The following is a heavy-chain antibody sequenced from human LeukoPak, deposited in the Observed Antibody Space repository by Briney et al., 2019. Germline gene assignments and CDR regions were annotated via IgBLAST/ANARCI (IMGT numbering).Heavy chain of an antibody. D-gene: IGHD5-24*01. J-gene: IGHJ4*02. CDR2: FYYSGPT. Sequence: SETLSLTRTDSGGSLRSYYSSWIRQPPEHPLYWLGYFYYSGPTNYNPSLKCRVTISVDTSKHQFSLKLSSVSAADTAVYYCASFPPVGRLEMATIVGRGDRADTLFDYWGQGTLVTVSS. CDR3: ASFPPVGRLEMATIVGRGDRADTLFDY. V-gene: IGHV4-59*01. CDR1: GGSLRSYY.